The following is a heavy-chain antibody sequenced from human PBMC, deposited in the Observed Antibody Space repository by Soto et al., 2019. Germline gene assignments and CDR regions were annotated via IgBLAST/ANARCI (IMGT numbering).Heavy chain of an antibody. Sequence: QVQLVKSGAEVRKPGSSVRVSCKASGGSFKRHTISWVRQAPGQGLEWMGGIIPIFGTANHAQKFQGRVTIIADESTSTVYMELSSLRSDDTAIYYCARGWGYDSTDYYYAYWGQGTLVIVSS. D-gene: IGHD3-22*01. CDR2: IIPIFGTA. CDR1: GGSFKRHT. J-gene: IGHJ4*02. V-gene: IGHV1-69*01. CDR3: ARGWGYDSTDYYYAY.